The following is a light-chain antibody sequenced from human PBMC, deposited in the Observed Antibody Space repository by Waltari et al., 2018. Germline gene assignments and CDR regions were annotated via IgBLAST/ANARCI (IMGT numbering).Light chain of an antibody. V-gene: IGKV3-11*01. J-gene: IGKJ5*01. Sequence: EIVLTQSPATLSLSPGERATLSCRASQSVSSYLAWYQQKPGQAPRLLIYDASNRSTGIPAMFSGSGSGTDFTLTISSLEPEDFAFYYCQQRSNWPVTFGQGTRLEIK. CDR2: DAS. CDR1: QSVSSY. CDR3: QQRSNWPVT.